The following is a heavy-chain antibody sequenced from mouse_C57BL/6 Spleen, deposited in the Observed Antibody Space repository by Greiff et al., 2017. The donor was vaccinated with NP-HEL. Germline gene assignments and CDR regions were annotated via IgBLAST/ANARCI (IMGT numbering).Heavy chain of an antibody. V-gene: IGHV10-3*01. J-gene: IGHJ1*03. CDR2: IRSKSSNYAT. CDR3: VRAGGYYYGSSYGGYFDV. Sequence: EVQGVESGGGLVQPKGSLKLSCAASGFTFNTYAMHWVRQAPGKGLEWVARIRSKSSNYATYYADSVKDRFTISRDDSQSMLYLQMNNLKTEDTAMYYCVRAGGYYYGSSYGGYFDVWGTGTTVTVSS. CDR1: GFTFNTYA. D-gene: IGHD1-1*01.